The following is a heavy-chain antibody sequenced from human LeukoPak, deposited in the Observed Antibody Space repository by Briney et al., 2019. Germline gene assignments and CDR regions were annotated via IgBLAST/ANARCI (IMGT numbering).Heavy chain of an antibody. Sequence: ASVKVSCKASGYTFTSYDINWVRQATGQGLEWMGWMNPNSGNTGYAQKFQGRVTMTRNTSISTAYMELSSLRSEDTAVYYCARGWRSYYYDSSGYYYYYYYMDVWGKGTTVTISS. V-gene: IGHV1-8*01. CDR1: GYTFTSYD. J-gene: IGHJ6*03. D-gene: IGHD3-22*01. CDR3: ARGWRSYYYDSSGYYYYYYYMDV. CDR2: MNPNSGNT.